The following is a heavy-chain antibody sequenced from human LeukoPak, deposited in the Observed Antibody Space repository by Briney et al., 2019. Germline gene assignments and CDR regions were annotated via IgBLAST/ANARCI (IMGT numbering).Heavy chain of an antibody. V-gene: IGHV3-23*01. CDR3: AKDRSGSFELDY. CDR1: GFTFSSYA. CDR2: ISGSGGTT. J-gene: IGHJ4*02. Sequence: GGSLRLSCAASGFTFSSYAMSWVRQAPGKGLEWVSAISGSGGTTHYADSVKGRFTISRDRSKNTLYLQMHSLRAEDTAVYYCAKDRSGSFELDYWGQGTLVTVSS. D-gene: IGHD1-26*01.